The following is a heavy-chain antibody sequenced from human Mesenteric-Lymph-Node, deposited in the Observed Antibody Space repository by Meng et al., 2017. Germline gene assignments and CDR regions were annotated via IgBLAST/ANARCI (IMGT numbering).Heavy chain of an antibody. CDR2: INPHTGCA. J-gene: IGHJ4*02. CDR3: ARDFSPSIGGGKFDH. D-gene: IGHD6-6*01. Sequence: QLQLVLSGTGVRKPRPSENVPCNASSYGFSGFCMQCVRQAPGQRLDWMGRINPHTGCADYARNFQGRVTLTRDKSINTAYLELSRLTSDDTAVYYCARDFSPSIGGGKFDHWGQGTLVTVSS. CDR1: SYGFSGFC. V-gene: IGHV1-2*06.